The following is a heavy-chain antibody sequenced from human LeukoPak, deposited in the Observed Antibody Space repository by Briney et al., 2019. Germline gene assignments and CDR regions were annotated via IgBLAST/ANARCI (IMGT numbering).Heavy chain of an antibody. V-gene: IGHV4-59*08. CDR2: IYYSGST. CDR1: GGSISSYY. J-gene: IGHJ3*02. D-gene: IGHD1-26*01. CDR3: ARSSGSYSGDAFDI. Sequence: PSETLPLTCTVSGGSISSYYWSWIRQPPGKGLEWIGYIYYSGSTNYNPSLKSRVTISVDTSKNQFSLKLSSVTAADTAVYYCARSSGSYSGDAFDIWGQGTMVTVSS.